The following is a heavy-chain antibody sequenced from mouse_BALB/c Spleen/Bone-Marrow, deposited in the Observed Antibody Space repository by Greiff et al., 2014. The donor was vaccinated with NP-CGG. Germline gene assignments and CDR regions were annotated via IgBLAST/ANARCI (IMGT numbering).Heavy chain of an antibody. CDR1: GYSITSDYA. D-gene: IGHD2-4*01. V-gene: IGHV3-2*02. J-gene: IGHJ2*01. CDR2: ISYSGSS. CDR3: ARYDYDVGYFDY. Sequence: VQLQQSGPGLVKPSQSLSLTCTVTGYSITSDYAWNWIRQFPGNKLEWMGYISYSGSSSYNPSLESRISITRDTSKTQFFLQLHSVTTEVTATYYCARYDYDVGYFDYWGQGTTLTVSS.